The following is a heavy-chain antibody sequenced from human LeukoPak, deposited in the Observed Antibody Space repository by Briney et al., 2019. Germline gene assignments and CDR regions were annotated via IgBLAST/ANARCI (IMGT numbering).Heavy chain of an antibody. CDR2: SNTISRTI. CDR3: ASFYDNSGRDY. J-gene: IGHJ4*02. V-gene: IGHV3-48*04. Sequence: GGSLRLSCAASGFTFSSYYMNWVRQAPGKGLEWISYSNTISRTISYADSVKGRFTISRDNAKNSLYLQMNSLRAEDTAVYYCASFYDNSGRDYWGPGTLVTVSS. CDR1: GFTFSSYY. D-gene: IGHD3-22*01.